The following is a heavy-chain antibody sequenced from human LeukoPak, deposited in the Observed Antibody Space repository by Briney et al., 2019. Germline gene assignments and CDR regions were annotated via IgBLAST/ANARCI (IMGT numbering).Heavy chain of an antibody. Sequence: SVKVSCKASGGTFSSYAISWVRQAPGQGLEWMGGIIPIFGTANYAQKFQGRVTITADECTSTAYMELSSLRSEDTAVYYCAREVHSGSYLFDYWGQGTLVTVSS. V-gene: IGHV1-69*13. CDR1: GGTFSSYA. CDR2: IIPIFGTA. J-gene: IGHJ4*02. CDR3: AREVHSGSYLFDY. D-gene: IGHD1-26*01.